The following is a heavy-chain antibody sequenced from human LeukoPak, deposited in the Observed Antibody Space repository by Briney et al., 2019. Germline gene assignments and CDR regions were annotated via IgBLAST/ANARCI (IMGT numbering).Heavy chain of an antibody. J-gene: IGHJ4*02. Sequence: GGSLRLSCAASGFTFSSYAMHWVHQAPGKGLEWVSAISPSSGTFYADSVKGRFTISRDNSKNTLYLQMNSLRAEDTAVYYCARPQSSSGYYWPFDDWGQGTLVTVSS. CDR3: ARPQSSSGYYWPFDD. CDR1: GFTFSSYA. V-gene: IGHV3-23*01. D-gene: IGHD3-22*01. CDR2: ISPSSGT.